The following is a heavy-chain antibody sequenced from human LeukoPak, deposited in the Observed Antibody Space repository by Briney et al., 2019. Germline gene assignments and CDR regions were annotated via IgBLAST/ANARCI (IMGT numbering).Heavy chain of an antibody. D-gene: IGHD4-23*01. CDR2: IYYSGST. CDR1: GGSISSYY. CDR3: ARVGVDYSGNIIKYYFDY. V-gene: IGHV4-59*01. J-gene: IGHJ4*02. Sequence: PSETLSLTCTVSGGSISSYYWSWIRQPPGKGLEWIGYIYYSGSTNYNPSLKSRVIISVDTSKNQFSLKLSPVIAADTAVYYCARVGVDYSGNIIKYYFDYWGQGTLVTVSS.